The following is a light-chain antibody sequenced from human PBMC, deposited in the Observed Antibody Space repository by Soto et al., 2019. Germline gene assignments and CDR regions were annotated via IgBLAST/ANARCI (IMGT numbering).Light chain of an antibody. CDR1: QSVNNN. V-gene: IGKV3-15*01. CDR2: GAS. Sequence: EIVMTQSPATLSVSPGERATLSCRASQSVNNNLAWYQQKPGQAPRLLIYGASARATGIPATFSGSGSGTEFTLTISSLQSEDFAVYYCQQYNNWPPVFGPGTKVDIK. J-gene: IGKJ3*01. CDR3: QQYNNWPPV.